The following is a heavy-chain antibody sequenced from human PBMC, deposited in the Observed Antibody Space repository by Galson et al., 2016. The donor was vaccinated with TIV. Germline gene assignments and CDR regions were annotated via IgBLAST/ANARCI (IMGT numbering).Heavy chain of an antibody. V-gene: IGHV1-18*01. Sequence: SVKVSCKASGYTFTSYGFGWVRQAPGQGLEWMGWISTYNGNTNYAQKFQGRVTFTTETSTSTASMALRGLTSDDTAMYYCATPADTWNDVPFDDWGQGTLVTVSS. CDR3: ATPADTWNDVPFDD. D-gene: IGHD1-1*01. CDR2: ISTYNGNT. CDR1: GYTFTSYG. J-gene: IGHJ4*02.